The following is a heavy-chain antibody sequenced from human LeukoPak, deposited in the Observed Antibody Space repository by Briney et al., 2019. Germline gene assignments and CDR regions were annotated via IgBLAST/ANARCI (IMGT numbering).Heavy chain of an antibody. D-gene: IGHD3-10*01. CDR1: GFTFSSYW. CDR2: INGDGGST. CDR3: ARDYRGLGY. J-gene: IGHJ4*02. V-gene: IGHV3-74*01. Sequence: GGSLRLSCAASGFTFSSYWMHWVRQAPGKGLVWVSRINGDGGSTNYADSVRGRFTISRDNAKNTLYLQMNSLTVEDTAVYYCARDYRGLGYWGQGTLVTVSS.